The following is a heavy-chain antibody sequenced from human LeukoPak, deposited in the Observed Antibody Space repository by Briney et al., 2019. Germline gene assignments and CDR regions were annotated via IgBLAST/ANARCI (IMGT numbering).Heavy chain of an antibody. Sequence: SGGSLSLSCTVSGFPFSSHAMHWVRDAPGKGVEYVSAISERDRSKYYAEIVKARFTISSDNSKHTLNLQMSSLRDEDAAVYWCVRGDSFRPYAMDVWGQGSTVTVSS. CDR3: VRGDSFRPYAMDV. D-gene: IGHD3-10*01. J-gene: IGHJ6*02. V-gene: IGHV3-64D*09. CDR1: GFPFSSHA. CDR2: ISERDRSK.